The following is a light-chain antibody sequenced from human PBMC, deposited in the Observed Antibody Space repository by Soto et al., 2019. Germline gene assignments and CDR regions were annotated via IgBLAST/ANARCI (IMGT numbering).Light chain of an antibody. CDR1: SSDVGGYNY. J-gene: IGLJ1*01. V-gene: IGLV2-14*01. Sequence: QSALTQPASVSGSPGQAITISCTGTSSDVGGYNYVSWYQQHTGKAPKLMIYDVSNRPSGVSNRFSGSKSGNTASLTISELQAEDEADYYCSSYTSSSTYVFGTGTKLTVL. CDR3: SSYTSSSTYV. CDR2: DVS.